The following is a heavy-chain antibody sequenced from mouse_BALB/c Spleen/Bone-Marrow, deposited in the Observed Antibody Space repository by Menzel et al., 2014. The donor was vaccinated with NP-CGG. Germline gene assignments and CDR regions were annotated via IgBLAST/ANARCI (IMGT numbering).Heavy chain of an antibody. V-gene: IGHV1-80*01. J-gene: IGHJ2*01. CDR1: GYAFSSYW. Sequence: QVHLQQPGAELVRPGSSVKISCKASGYAFSSYWMNWVKQRPGQGLEWIGQIYPGDGDTNYNGKFKGKATLTADKSSSTAYMQLSSLTSEDSAVYFCARSRDYYVDYWGQGTTLTVSS. CDR2: IYPGDGDT. CDR3: ARSRDYYVDY.